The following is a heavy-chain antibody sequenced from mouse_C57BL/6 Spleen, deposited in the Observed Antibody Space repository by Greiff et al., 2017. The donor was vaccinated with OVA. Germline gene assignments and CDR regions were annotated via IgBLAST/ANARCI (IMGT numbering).Heavy chain of an antibody. CDR2: IYPGDGDT. J-gene: IGHJ2*01. CDR3: AREGGEGDY. CDR1: GYAFSSSW. V-gene: IGHV1-82*01. Sequence: VQLQQSGPELVKPGASVKISCKASGYAFSSSWMNWVKQRPGKGLEWIGRIYPGDGDTNYNGKFKGKATLTADKSPSTAYMQLSSLTSEDSAVYYWAREGGEGDYRGQGTTLTVSS.